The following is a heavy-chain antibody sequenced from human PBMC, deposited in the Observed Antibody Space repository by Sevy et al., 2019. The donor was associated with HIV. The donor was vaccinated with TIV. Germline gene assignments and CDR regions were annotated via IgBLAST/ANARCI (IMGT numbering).Heavy chain of an antibody. V-gene: IGHV4-30-4*01. CDR3: ARFSTRTVTTWHYYFDY. Sequence: SETLSLTCIVSGDSISGGDYYWSWIRQPPGKGLEWIGSIYYSGNTYYNPSLKRRFTISVDTSKNQCSLKFSFVTAADTAVYDCARFSTRTVTTWHYYFDYWGPGTLVTISS. D-gene: IGHD4-17*01. CDR1: GDSISGGDYY. J-gene: IGHJ4*02. CDR2: IYYSGNT.